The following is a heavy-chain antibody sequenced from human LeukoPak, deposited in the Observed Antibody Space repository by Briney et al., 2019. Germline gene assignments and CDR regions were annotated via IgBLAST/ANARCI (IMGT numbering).Heavy chain of an antibody. Sequence: PGGSLRLSCAASGFTFSSYGMHWVRQAPGKGLEWVAFIRYDGSNKYYADSVKGRFTISRDNSKNTLYLQMNSLRAEDTAVYYCARADPLYYYGMDVWGQGTTVTVSS. V-gene: IGHV3-30*02. CDR2: IRYDGSNK. CDR1: GFTFSSYG. CDR3: ARADPLYYYGMDV. J-gene: IGHJ6*02.